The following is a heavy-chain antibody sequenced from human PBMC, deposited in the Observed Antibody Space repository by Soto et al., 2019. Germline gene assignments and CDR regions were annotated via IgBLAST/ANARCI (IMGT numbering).Heavy chain of an antibody. CDR1: GGSISSTGYY. CDR2: IYYSGST. Sequence: SETLSLTCTVSGGSISSTGYYWGWIRQPPGKGLEWIGSIYYSGSTSYNPSLQSRVTMSVDTSKNQLSLKVSSVTAADTAVYYCAQTPYYYDSRNWFDPWGQGTLVTVSS. D-gene: IGHD3-22*01. J-gene: IGHJ5*02. V-gene: IGHV4-39*01. CDR3: AQTPYYYDSRNWFDP.